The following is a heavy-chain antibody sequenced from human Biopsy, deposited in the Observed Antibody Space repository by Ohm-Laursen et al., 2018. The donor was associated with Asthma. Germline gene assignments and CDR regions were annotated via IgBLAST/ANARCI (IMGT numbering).Heavy chain of an antibody. V-gene: IGHV3-30*07. CDR3: ARDYGGNSGYYYGMDV. D-gene: IGHD4-23*01. CDR1: GFSFSNFA. J-gene: IGHJ6*02. Sequence: SLRLSCSASGFSFSNFAIHWVRQAPGKGLEWVGVISKDASTQDYADSVKGRFTMARDNSKNSLYLQMNSLRDEDTAVYYCARDYGGNSGYYYGMDVWGQGTMVTVSS. CDR2: ISKDASTQ.